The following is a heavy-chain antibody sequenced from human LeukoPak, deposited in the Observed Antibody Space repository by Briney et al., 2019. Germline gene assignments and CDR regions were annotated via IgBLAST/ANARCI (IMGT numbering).Heavy chain of an antibody. J-gene: IGHJ4*02. CDR3: ARDHPGMGIDY. Sequence: GGSLRLSCAASGFTFSTYWMHWVRHAPGKGLVWVSHINSDGSSPSYADSVKGRITISRDNAKNTLYLQMNSLRAEDTAVYYCARDHPGMGIDYWGQGTLVTVSS. CDR1: GFTFSTYW. D-gene: IGHD7-27*01. V-gene: IGHV3-74*01. CDR2: INSDGSSP.